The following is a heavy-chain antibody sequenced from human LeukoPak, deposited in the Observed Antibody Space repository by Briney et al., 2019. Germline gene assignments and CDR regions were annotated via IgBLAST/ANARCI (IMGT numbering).Heavy chain of an antibody. Sequence: SETLSLTCTVSGGSISSYYGSWVRQPPGKGLELIWYIYYSGSTNYKPPLKSRVTISVETSTNQFSLNLTSVTAADTAVYYCARPSWHDPRLGAFNICGQGKMATVS. D-gene: IGHD1-1*01. CDR3: ARPSWHDPRLGAFNI. J-gene: IGHJ3*02. CDR1: GGSISSYY. CDR2: IYYSGST. V-gene: IGHV4-59*12.